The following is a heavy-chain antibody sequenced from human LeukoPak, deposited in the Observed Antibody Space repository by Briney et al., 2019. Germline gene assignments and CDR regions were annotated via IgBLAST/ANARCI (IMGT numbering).Heavy chain of an antibody. Sequence: ASVTVSCKASGYTFTDYYMHWVRQAPGQGVEWMGWINPNDGDTNYAQKFQGRVTMTRDTSISTAHMEVSRLRSDDTAVYYCARANFLYCSSSTCLFDYWGQGTLVTVSS. J-gene: IGHJ4*02. V-gene: IGHV1-2*02. D-gene: IGHD2-2*01. CDR3: ARANFLYCSSSTCLFDY. CDR1: GYTFTDYY. CDR2: INPNDGDT.